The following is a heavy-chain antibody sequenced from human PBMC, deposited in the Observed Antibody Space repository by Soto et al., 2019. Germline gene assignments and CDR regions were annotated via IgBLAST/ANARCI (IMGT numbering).Heavy chain of an antibody. CDR2: IYATGTT. CDR1: GASISGFY. CDR3: VRDGTKTLRDWFDP. V-gene: IGHV4-4*07. D-gene: IGHD1-1*01. J-gene: IGHJ5*02. Sequence: SETLSLTCTVSGASISGFYWSWIRKAAGKGLEWIGRIYATGTTDYNPSLKSRVMMSVDTSKKQFSLKLRSVTAADTAVYYCVRDGTKTLRDWFDPWGQGISVTVSS.